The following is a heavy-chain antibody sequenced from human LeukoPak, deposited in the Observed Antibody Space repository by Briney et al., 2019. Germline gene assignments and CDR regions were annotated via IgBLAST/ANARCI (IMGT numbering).Heavy chain of an antibody. V-gene: IGHV1-69*10. CDR3: ARDNDSRDTRHFDY. CDR1: GYTFTSYD. J-gene: IGHJ4*02. D-gene: IGHD3-16*01. CDR2: IIPILGTA. Sequence: ASVKVSCKASGYTFTSYDINWVRQAPGQGLEWMGGIIPILGTANYAQKFRGRVTITADNSTRTAYMELRSLRSEDTAVYYCARDNDSRDTRHFDYWGQGTLVTVSS.